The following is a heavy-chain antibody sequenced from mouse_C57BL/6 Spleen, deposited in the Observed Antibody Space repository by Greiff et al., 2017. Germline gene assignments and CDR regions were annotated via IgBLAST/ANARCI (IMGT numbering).Heavy chain of an antibody. Sequence: EVQLQQSGAELVRPGASVKLSCTASGFNIKDDYMHWVKQRPEQGLEWIGWIDPENGDTEYASKFQGKATITADTSSNTAYLQLSSLTSEDTAVYYCTLVPSGIYYGSSPFAYWGQGTLVTVSA. J-gene: IGHJ3*01. V-gene: IGHV14-4*01. CDR2: IDPENGDT. CDR3: TLVPSGIYYGSSPFAY. D-gene: IGHD1-1*01. CDR1: GFNIKDDY.